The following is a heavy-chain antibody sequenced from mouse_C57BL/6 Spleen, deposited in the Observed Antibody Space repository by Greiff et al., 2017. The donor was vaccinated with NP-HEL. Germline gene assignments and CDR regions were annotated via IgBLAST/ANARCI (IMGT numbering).Heavy chain of an antibody. D-gene: IGHD4-1*01. CDR3: ARDGTGTDYAMDY. CDR1: GYSFTGYY. J-gene: IGHJ4*01. CDR2: IYPYNGVS. V-gene: IGHV1-31*01. Sequence: EVKLVESGPELVKPGASVKISCKASGYSFTGYYMHWVKQSHGNILDWIGYIYPYNGVSSYNQKFKGKATLTVDKSSSTAYMELRSLTSEDSAVYYCARDGTGTDYAMDYWGQGTSVTVSS.